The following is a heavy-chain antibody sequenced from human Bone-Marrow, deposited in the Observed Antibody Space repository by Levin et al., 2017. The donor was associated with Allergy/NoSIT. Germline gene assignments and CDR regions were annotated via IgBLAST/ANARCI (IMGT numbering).Heavy chain of an antibody. J-gene: IGHJ2*01. Sequence: GGSLRLSCAASGFTFRSHSMNWVRQAPGKGLEWVSYISTSGGSVHYAESVKGRFTISRDNARDSLYLQMNSLRVEDTAVYYCARAGGLDYADWLFDCWGRGALVTVSS. D-gene: IGHD4-17*01. CDR3: ARAGGLDYADWLFDC. CDR1: GFTFRSHS. CDR2: ISTSGGSV. V-gene: IGHV3-48*04.